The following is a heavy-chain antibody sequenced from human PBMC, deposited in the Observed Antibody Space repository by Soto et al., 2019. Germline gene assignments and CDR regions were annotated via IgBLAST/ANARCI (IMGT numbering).Heavy chain of an antibody. CDR2: INPSVGTT. D-gene: IGHD3-3*01. V-gene: IGHV1-46*03. Sequence: QVQLVQSGAEVTKPGASVRVSCIASGFTLSNYYMHWVRQAPGQGLEWMGTINPSVGTTDYAQKLQGRVTMTRDTSTSTVYMELSSLRSDDTAVYYCANSGGFGVVIGYFDFWGQGSLVTVSS. J-gene: IGHJ4*02. CDR1: GFTLSNYY. CDR3: ANSGGFGVVIGYFDF.